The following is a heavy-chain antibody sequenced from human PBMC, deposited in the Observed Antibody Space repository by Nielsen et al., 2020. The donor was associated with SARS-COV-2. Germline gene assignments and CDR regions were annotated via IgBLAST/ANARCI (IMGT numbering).Heavy chain of an antibody. CDR3: ANSRAYYDSSGYLFDY. D-gene: IGHD3-22*01. CDR2: IYSSGTYT. CDR1: GLSLRSYT. Sequence: GESLKISCAASGLSLRSYTMHWVRQAPGKGLEWVSSIYSSGTYTNYADSVKGRFTISRDNAKNSLYLQMTSLRAEDTAVYFCANSRAYYDSSGYLFDYWGQGSLVTVSS. J-gene: IGHJ4*02. V-gene: IGHV3-21*01.